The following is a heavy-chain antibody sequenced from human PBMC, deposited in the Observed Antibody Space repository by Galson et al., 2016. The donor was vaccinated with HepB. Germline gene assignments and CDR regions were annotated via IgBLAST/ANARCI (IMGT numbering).Heavy chain of an antibody. CDR1: GGSISSGAYY. J-gene: IGHJ5*02. CDR3: ASHSTSWPINWFDP. D-gene: IGHD2-2*01. V-gene: IGHV4-31*03. CDR2: SYYSGST. Sequence: TLSLTCTVSGGSISSGAYYWSWIRQRPGKGLEWIGYSYYSGSTYYNPPLKSRITISVDTPKSQFSLKLRSATAADTAVYYCASHSTSWPINWFDPWGQGTQVTVSS.